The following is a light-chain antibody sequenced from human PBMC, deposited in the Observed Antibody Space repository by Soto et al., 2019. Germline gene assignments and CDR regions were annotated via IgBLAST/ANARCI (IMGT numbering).Light chain of an antibody. CDR3: QQYNNWRK. CDR1: QCVRSN. Sequence: EVELTHSPATPSMSPEERATLSCRASQCVRSNLAWYQQKPRQAPRLLIYGASTRATGIPARFSGSGSGTEFTLTFSSLQSEDFTVYTFQQYNNWRKCGQETKVDI. CDR2: GAS. J-gene: IGKJ1*01. V-gene: IGKV3-15*01.